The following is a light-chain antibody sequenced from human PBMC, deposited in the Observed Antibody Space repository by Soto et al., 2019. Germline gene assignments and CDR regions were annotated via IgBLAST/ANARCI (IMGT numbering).Light chain of an antibody. CDR2: EVT. CDR1: SSDVGDYDY. CDR3: ISYAGSNNVL. J-gene: IGLJ2*01. V-gene: IGLV2-8*01. Sequence: QSALTQPPSASGSPGQSVTISCTGTSSDVGDYDYVSWYQHHPGKAPKLMIYEVTKRPSGVPDRFSGSKSGNTASLTVSGLQAEDEADYYCISYAGSNNVLFGGGTKLTVL.